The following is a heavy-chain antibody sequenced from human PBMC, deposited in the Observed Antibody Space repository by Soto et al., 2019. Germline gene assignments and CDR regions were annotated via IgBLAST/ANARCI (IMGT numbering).Heavy chain of an antibody. V-gene: IGHV3-53*03. CDR1: GFTVSDNY. J-gene: IGHJ4*02. Sequence: EVQLVESGGGLIQPGGSLRLSCAASGFTVSDNYMSWVRQAPGKGLEWVAIVFSGGNTYHADSVKGRFAVSRDNSKNTLDLQMNSLRAEDTAVYYCAKGDFDSWGQGTLVTVSS. CDR3: AKGDFDS. CDR2: VFSGGNT.